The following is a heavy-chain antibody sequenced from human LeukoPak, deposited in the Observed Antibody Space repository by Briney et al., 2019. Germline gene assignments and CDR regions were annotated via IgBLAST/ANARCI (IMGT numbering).Heavy chain of an antibody. V-gene: IGHV3-30-3*01. Sequence: GGSLRLSCAASGFTFSSYAMHWVRQAPGKGLEWVAVISYDGSNKYYADSVKGRFTISRDNSKNTLYLQMNSLRAEDTAVYYCARDGGHYGYGDYRFAFDIWGQGTMVTVSS. J-gene: IGHJ3*02. CDR2: ISYDGSNK. CDR3: ARDGGHYGYGDYRFAFDI. D-gene: IGHD4-17*01. CDR1: GFTFSSYA.